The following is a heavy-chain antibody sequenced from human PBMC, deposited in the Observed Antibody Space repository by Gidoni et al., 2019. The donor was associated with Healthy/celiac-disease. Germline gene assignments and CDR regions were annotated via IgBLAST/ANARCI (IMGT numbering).Heavy chain of an antibody. D-gene: IGHD3-10*01. Sequence: QVQLVQYGAEVKKPGSSVKVSCKASGGTVSSYAISWVRQAPGQGLEWMGGIIPIVGTANYAQKFQGRVTITADKSTSTAYMELSSLRSEDTAVYYCARARGAVDHWYFDLWGRGTLVTVSS. J-gene: IGHJ2*01. CDR3: ARARGAVDHWYFDL. CDR1: GGTVSSYA. CDR2: IIPIVGTA. V-gene: IGHV1-69*06.